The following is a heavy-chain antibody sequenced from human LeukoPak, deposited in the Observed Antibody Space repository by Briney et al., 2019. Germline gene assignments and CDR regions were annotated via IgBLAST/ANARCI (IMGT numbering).Heavy chain of an antibody. CDR3: AREGPEGGFDY. J-gene: IGHJ4*02. CDR1: GGSISSGGYY. CDR2: IYYSGST. Sequence: PSETLSLTCTVSGGSISSGGYYWSWIRQHPGKGLEWIGYIYYSGSTYYNPSLKSRVTISVDTSKNQSSLKLSSVTAADTAVYYCAREGPEGGFDYWGQGTLVTVSS. D-gene: IGHD3-16*01. V-gene: IGHV4-31*03.